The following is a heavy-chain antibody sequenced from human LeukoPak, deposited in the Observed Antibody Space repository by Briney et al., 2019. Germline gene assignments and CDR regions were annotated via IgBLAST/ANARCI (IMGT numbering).Heavy chain of an antibody. CDR1: GFSLSTSGVS. Sequence: SGPTLVKPTQTLTLTRTFSGFSLSTSGVSVSWIRQPPGKPLECLALIFGDDNRRYNGALMSRLTITKDTSKNQVVLTMTSMDRVDTATYYCALRSNVMVRGFVDHWGQGTLVTVSS. CDR3: ALRSNVMVRGFVDH. J-gene: IGHJ4*02. V-gene: IGHV2-5*02. CDR2: IFGDDNR. D-gene: IGHD3-10*01.